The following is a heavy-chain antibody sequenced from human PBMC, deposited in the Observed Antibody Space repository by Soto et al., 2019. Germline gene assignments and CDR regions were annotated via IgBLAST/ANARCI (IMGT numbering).Heavy chain of an antibody. V-gene: IGHV4-31*03. D-gene: IGHD5-12*01. CDR3: ASGRDGYNEFDY. Sequence: QVQLQEAGPGLVKPSQTLSLTCTVSGGSISSGGYCWSWIRQHPGKGLEWIGYIYYSGSTYYNPSLKSRVTISVDTSKNQFSLKLSSVTAADTAVYYCASGRDGYNEFDYWGQGTLVTVSS. J-gene: IGHJ4*02. CDR1: GGSISSGGYC. CDR2: IYYSGST.